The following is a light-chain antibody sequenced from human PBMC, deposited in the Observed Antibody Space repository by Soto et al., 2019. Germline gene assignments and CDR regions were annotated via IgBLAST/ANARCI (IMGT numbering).Light chain of an antibody. J-gene: IGLJ3*02. Sequence: QSVLTQPPSASGTPGQRVTISCSGSSSNIGSNYVYWYQQLPGTAPKLLIYRNNQRPSGVPDRFSGSKSVTSASLAISGLRSEDEADYYCAAWEDSLSGPVFGGGTKLTVL. CDR1: SSNIGSNY. CDR3: AAWEDSLSGPV. CDR2: RNN. V-gene: IGLV1-47*01.